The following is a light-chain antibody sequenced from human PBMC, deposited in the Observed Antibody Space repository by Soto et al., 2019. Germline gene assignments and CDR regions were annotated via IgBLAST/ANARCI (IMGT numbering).Light chain of an antibody. CDR3: AGWDGSLKGFV. CDR2: ENN. Sequence: QSVLTQPPSASGAPGQRVTISRSGSASNIGRDPVNWYQQVPGTAPKLLIYENNHRPSGVPDRFSGSKSGTSASLVISGLQSEDEAEYFCAGWDGSLKGFVFGTGTKLPS. CDR1: ASNIGRDP. V-gene: IGLV1-44*01. J-gene: IGLJ1*01.